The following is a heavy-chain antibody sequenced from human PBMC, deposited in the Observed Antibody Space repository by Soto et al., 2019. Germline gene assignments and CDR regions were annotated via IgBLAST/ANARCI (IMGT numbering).Heavy chain of an antibody. D-gene: IGHD3-22*01. J-gene: IGHJ4*02. CDR1: GFTFSSYW. V-gene: IGHV3-74*01. Sequence: GGSLRLSCAASGFTFSSYWLHWVRQAPGKGLVWVSGINTDGGSTDYADTVKGRFIISRDNAKNTLYLQMNSLRAEDSSVYYCARPRYDSTGTPFDHWGLGTLVTVSS. CDR3: ARPRYDSTGTPFDH. CDR2: INTDGGST.